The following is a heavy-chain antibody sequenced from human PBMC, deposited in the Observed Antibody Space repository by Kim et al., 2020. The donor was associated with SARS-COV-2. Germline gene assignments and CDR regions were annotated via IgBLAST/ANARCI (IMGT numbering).Heavy chain of an antibody. CDR2: IIPIFGTA. V-gene: IGHV1-69*13. D-gene: IGHD4-17*01. CDR1: GGTFSSYA. Sequence: SVKVSCKASGGTFSSYAISWVRQAPGQGLEWMGGIIPIFGTANYAQKFQGRVTITADESTSTAYMELSSLRSEDTAVYYCASGPPLTVMTTVTALPDYWGQGTLVTVSA. J-gene: IGHJ4*02. CDR3: ASGPPLTVMTTVTALPDY.